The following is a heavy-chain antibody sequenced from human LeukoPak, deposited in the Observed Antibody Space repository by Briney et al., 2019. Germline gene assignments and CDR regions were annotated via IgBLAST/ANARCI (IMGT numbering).Heavy chain of an antibody. V-gene: IGHV3-30*02. CDR1: GFIFSNYG. CDR2: IPKDGINK. Sequence: GESLRLSRTTSGFIFSNYGFHWVRQAPGKGLEWVALIRNDIPKDGINKYYADSVRGRFTISRDNSKNTVYLQMNSLRVADTAMYYCAKGDSNWGQGTLVTVSS. J-gene: IGHJ4*02. D-gene: IGHD6-13*01. CDR3: AKGDSN.